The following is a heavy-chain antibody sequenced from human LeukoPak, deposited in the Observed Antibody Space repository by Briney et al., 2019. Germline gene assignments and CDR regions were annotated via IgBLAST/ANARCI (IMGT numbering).Heavy chain of an antibody. CDR2: ISYDGSNK. Sequence: GGSLRLSCAASGFTFSDYAMSWVRQAPGKGLEWVAVISYDGSNKYYADSVKGRFTISRDNAKNSLYLQMNSLRAEDTAVYYCASSYTAMVLFDYWGQGTLVTVSS. V-gene: IGHV3-30*04. CDR1: GFTFSDYA. CDR3: ASSYTAMVLFDY. J-gene: IGHJ4*02. D-gene: IGHD5-18*01.